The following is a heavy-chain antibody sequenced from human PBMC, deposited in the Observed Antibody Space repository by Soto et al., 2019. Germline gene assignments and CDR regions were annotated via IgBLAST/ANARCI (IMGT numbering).Heavy chain of an antibody. V-gene: IGHV3-23*01. CDR3: AKGHSDSFGNYDYFGMGV. CDR2: ITGAGGST. J-gene: IGHJ6*02. Sequence: EVQLLESGGGLVQPGGSLRLSCAASGFTFDNYGMSWVRQAPGKGLEWIGAITGAGGSTYNADSVKGRFTISRDNSKKTVYLQVDSLRGEDTAVYYCAKGHSDSFGNYDYFGMGVWGQGTTVTVSS. CDR1: GFTFDNYG. D-gene: IGHD4-4*01.